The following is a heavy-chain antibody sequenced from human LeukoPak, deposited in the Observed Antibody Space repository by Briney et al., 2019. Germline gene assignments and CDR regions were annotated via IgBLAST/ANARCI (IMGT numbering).Heavy chain of an antibody. CDR2: VSPNSGDT. V-gene: IGHV1-8*01. CDR3: ARGPSNWGYDY. D-gene: IGHD7-27*01. J-gene: IGHJ4*02. Sequence: ASVKVSCKASGYTFTSYDFNWVRQATGRRPEWMGWVSPNSGDTGYAQKFQDRVTMTRNTSISTTYMELSSLRSDDTAVYYCARGPSNWGYDYWGPGTLVTVSS. CDR1: GYTFTSYD.